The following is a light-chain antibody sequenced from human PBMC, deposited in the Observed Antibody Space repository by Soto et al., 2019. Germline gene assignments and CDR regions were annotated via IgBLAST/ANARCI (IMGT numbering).Light chain of an antibody. CDR2: GAS. V-gene: IGKV3-15*01. Sequence: ERVMTQSPGTLSVSPGERATLSCRASQSVSSNLAWYQQKPGQAPRLLIYGASTRSSGVPARFSGSESGTEFTLTISSLEAEDVAVYYCQQYNNWPLTFGQGTKVEIK. CDR3: QQYNNWPLT. J-gene: IGKJ1*01. CDR1: QSVSSN.